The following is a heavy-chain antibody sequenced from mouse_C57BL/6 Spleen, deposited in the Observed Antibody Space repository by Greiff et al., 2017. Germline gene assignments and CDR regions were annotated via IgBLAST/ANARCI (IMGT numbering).Heavy chain of an antibody. V-gene: IGHV5-17*01. D-gene: IGHD1-1*01. J-gene: IGHJ4*01. CDR1: GFTFSDYG. CDR3: ARGGTTVVDAMDY. Sequence: EVQLQESGGGLVKPGGSLKLSCAASGFTFSDYGMHWVRQAPEKGLEWVAYISSGSSTIYYADTVTGRFTISRDNAKNTLFLQMTSLRSEDTAMYYCARGGTTVVDAMDYWGQGTSVTVSS. CDR2: ISSGSSTI.